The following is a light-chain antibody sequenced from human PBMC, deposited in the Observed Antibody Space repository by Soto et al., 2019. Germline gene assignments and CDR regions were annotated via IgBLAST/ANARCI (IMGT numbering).Light chain of an antibody. V-gene: IGKV1-8*01. CDR1: QGISSY. Sequence: IQMTQSPSSLSASTGDRVTITCRASQGISSYLAWYQQKPGKAPKLLIYAASTLQSGVPSRFSGSGSGTDFTLTISCLQSEDFATYYCQQYYSYTRTFGQGTKVDIK. CDR2: AAS. J-gene: IGKJ1*01. CDR3: QQYYSYTRT.